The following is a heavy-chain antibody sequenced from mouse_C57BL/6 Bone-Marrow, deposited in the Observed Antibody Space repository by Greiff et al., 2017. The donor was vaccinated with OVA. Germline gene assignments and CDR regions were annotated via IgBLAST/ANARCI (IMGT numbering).Heavy chain of an antibody. D-gene: IGHD1-1*01. CDR1: GFSLTSYG. V-gene: IGHV2-2*01. CDR3: ATWYGSPFDY. CDR2: IWSGGST. Sequence: VQLKASGPGLVQPSQSLSITCTVSGFSLTSYGVHWVRQSPGKGLEWLGVIWSGGSTDYNAAFISRLSISKDNSKSQVFFKMNSLQADDTAIYYCATWYGSPFDYWGQGTTLTVSS. J-gene: IGHJ2*01.